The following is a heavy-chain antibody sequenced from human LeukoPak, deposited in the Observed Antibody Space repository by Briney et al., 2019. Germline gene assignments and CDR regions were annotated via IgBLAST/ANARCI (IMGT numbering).Heavy chain of an antibody. J-gene: IGHJ4*02. CDR3: ARDYYGTTVTTGDY. CDR1: GYTFTGYY. D-gene: IGHD4-17*01. CDR2: IIPILGIA. V-gene: IGHV1-69*04. Sequence: GASVKVSCKASGYTFTGYYMHWVRQAPGQGLEWMGRIIPILGIANYAQKFQGRVTITADKSTSTAYMELSSLRSEDTAVYYCARDYYGTTVTTGDYWGQGTLVTVSS.